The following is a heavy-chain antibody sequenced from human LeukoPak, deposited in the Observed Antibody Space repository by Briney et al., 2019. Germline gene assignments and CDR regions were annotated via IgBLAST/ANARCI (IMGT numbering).Heavy chain of an antibody. CDR1: GFTFSSYG. J-gene: IGHJ4*02. V-gene: IGHV3-30*18. Sequence: PGGSLRLSCAASGFTFSSYGMHWVRQAPGKGLEWVAVISYDGSNKYYADSVKGRFTISRDNPKNTLYLQMNSLRAEDTAVYYCAKVPGGYSYIQPFDYWGQGTLVTVSS. CDR2: ISYDGSNK. D-gene: IGHD5-18*01. CDR3: AKVPGGYSYIQPFDY.